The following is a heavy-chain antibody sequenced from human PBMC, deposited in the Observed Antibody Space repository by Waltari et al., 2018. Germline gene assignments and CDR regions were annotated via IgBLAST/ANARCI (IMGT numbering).Heavy chain of an antibody. CDR2: ISYDGSNK. J-gene: IGHJ3*02. V-gene: IGHV3-30-3*01. Sequence: QVQLVESGGDVVQPGRSLRLSCAASGFTFSSYAMHWVRQAPGKGLEWVAVISYDGSNKYYADSVKGRFTISRDNSKNTLYLQMNSLRAEDTAVYYCARDRDAFDIWGQGTMVTVSS. CDR1: GFTFSSYA. CDR3: ARDRDAFDI.